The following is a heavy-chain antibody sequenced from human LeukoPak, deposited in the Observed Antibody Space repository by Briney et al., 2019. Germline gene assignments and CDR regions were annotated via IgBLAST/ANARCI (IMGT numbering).Heavy chain of an antibody. J-gene: IGHJ4*02. Sequence: SETLSLTCTVSGGSISSGDYYWSWIRQPPGKGLEWIGYIYYSGSTYYNPSLKSRVTISADTSKNQFSLKLSSVTAADTAVYYCARVAVRGSNFDYWGQGTLVTVSS. CDR2: IYYSGST. CDR1: GGSISSGDYY. V-gene: IGHV4-30-4*01. CDR3: ARVAVRGSNFDY. D-gene: IGHD3-10*01.